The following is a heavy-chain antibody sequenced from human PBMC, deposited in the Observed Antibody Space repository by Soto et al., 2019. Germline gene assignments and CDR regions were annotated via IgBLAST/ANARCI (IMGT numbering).Heavy chain of an antibody. CDR1: GFTFSSYG. D-gene: IGHD3-16*02. CDR3: ARDRMITFGGVIVENYYYYYGMDV. V-gene: IGHV3-30-3*01. CDR2: ISYDGSNK. Sequence: GGSLRLACAASGFTFSSYGMHWVRQSPGKGLEWVAVISYDGSNKYYADSMKGRFTISRDNSKNTLYLQMNSLRAEDTAVYYCARDRMITFGGVIVENYYYYYGMDVWGQGTTVTVSS. J-gene: IGHJ6*02.